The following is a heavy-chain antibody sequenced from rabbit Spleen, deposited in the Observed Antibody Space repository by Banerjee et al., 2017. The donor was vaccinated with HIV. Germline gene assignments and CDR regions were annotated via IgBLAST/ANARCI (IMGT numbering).Heavy chain of an antibody. CDR3: ARDLDGVIGWNFGW. V-gene: IGHV1S45*01. CDR2: IDVVKSGST. D-gene: IGHD4-1*01. Sequence: QEQLEESGGDLVKPGASLTLTCKASGLDFSSSYWICWVRQAPGKGLEWIACIDVVKSGSTYYETWAKGRFTISKTSSTTVTLQMTSLTAADTATYFCARDLDGVIGWNFGWWGQGTLVTVS. CDR1: GLDFSSSYW. J-gene: IGHJ4*01.